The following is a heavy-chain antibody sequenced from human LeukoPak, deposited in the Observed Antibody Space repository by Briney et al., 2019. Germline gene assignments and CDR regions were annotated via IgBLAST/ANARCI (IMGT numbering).Heavy chain of an antibody. J-gene: IGHJ3*02. Sequence: ASVKVSCKASGYTFTGYYMHWVRQAPGQGLEWMGWINPNSGGTNYAQKFQGRVTITRNTSISTAYMELSSLRSEDTAVYYWATRQYDFWEGAFDIWGQGTMVTVSS. V-gene: IGHV1-2*02. D-gene: IGHD3-3*01. CDR1: GYTFTGYY. CDR3: ATRQYDFWEGAFDI. CDR2: INPNSGGT.